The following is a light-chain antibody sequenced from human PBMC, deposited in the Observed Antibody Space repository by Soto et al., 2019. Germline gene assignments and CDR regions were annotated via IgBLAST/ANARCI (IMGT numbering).Light chain of an antibody. CDR3: QQYGSSPET. J-gene: IGKJ2*01. Sequence: EIVLTQSPGTLSLSPGERATLSCRASQSVSSSYLAWYQQKPGQAPRLLIYGSSSRATGIPDRFSGSGSGTDFSLTISRLEPEDVEVYYCQQYGSSPETFGQGTKLEIK. CDR2: GSS. V-gene: IGKV3-20*01. CDR1: QSVSSSY.